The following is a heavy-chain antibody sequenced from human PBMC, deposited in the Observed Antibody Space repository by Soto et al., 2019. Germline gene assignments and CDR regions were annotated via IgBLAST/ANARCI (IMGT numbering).Heavy chain of an antibody. D-gene: IGHD4-17*01. Sequence: QVQLQQWGAGLLKPSETLSLTCAVYGGSFSGYYWSWIRQPPGKGLEWIVEINHSGSTNYNPSRKGRVPISVETSKNQFSLKLSSVTAAYTSVYYCARVPSTTVTTGGVAYWGQGTLVTVSS. CDR3: ARVPSTTVTTGGVAY. V-gene: IGHV4-34*01. CDR1: GGSFSGYY. J-gene: IGHJ4*02. CDR2: INHSGST.